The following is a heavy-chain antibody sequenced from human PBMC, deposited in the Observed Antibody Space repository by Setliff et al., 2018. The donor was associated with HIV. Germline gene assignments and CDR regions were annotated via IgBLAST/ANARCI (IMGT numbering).Heavy chain of an antibody. Sequence: SETLSLTCAVSGGSISSTNWWSWVRQPPGKGLEWIGEIYHSGSTNYNPSLKSRVTISVDKSKNQFSLKLSSVTAADTAVYYCAGEISRYSGYEGRMDYFDYWGQGTLVTVSS. CDR3: AGEISRYSGYEGRMDYFDY. D-gene: IGHD5-12*01. CDR1: GGSISSTNW. CDR2: IYHSGST. V-gene: IGHV4-4*02. J-gene: IGHJ4*02.